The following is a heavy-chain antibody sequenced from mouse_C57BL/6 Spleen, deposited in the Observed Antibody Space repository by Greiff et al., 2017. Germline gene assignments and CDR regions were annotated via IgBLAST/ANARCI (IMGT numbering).Heavy chain of an antibody. J-gene: IGHJ2*01. CDR2: ISSGSSTI. CDR1: GFTFSDYG. CDR3: ARGTYRGFDY. D-gene: IGHD2-14*01. V-gene: IGHV5-17*01. Sequence: EVNVVESGGGLVKPGGSLKLSCAASGFTFSDYGMHWVRQAPEKGLEWVAYISSGSSTIYYADTVKGRFTISRDNAKNTLFLQMTSLRSEDSAMYYCARGTYRGFDYWGQGTTLTVSS.